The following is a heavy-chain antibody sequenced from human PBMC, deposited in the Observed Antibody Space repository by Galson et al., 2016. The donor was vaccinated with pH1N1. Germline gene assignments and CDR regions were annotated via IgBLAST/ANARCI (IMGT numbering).Heavy chain of an antibody. Sequence: SLRLSCAASGFTFSDYYMSWIRQAPGKGLECVSYISSSGSTKYYAGSVQGRFTISRDNAKNSLYLQMNSLRAGDTAGYYCASGEAAFDDWGQGTLVTVSS. CDR2: ISSSGSTK. CDR1: GFTFSDYY. CDR3: ASGEAAFDD. D-gene: IGHD4-17*01. V-gene: IGHV3-11*01. J-gene: IGHJ4*02.